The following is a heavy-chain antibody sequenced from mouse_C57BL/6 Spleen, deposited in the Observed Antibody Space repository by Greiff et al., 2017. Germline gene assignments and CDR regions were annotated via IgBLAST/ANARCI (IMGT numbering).Heavy chain of an antibody. CDR1: GYTFTSYW. CDR3: TRCLHYYGSSYGYFDY. J-gene: IGHJ2*01. D-gene: IGHD1-1*01. CDR2: IYPGNSDT. V-gene: IGHV1-5*01. Sequence: VQLQQSGTVLARPGASVKMSCKTSGYTFTSYWMHWVKQRPGQGLEWIGAIYPGNSDTSYNQKFKGKAKLTAVTSASTAYMELSSLTNEDSAVYYCTRCLHYYGSSYGYFDYWGQGTTLTVSS.